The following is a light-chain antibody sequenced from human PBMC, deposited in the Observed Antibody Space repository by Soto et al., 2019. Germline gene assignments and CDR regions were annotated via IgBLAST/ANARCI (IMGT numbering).Light chain of an antibody. J-gene: IGKJ4*01. CDR2: GAS. CDR3: QQYGNSPA. Sequence: EIVLTQSPGTLYLSPGERATLSCRASQSVSSSYLAWYQQKPGQAPRLLIYGASSRATGIPDRFRGSGSGTDFTLTISRLETEDFEVYYCQQYGNSPAFGGGTKVEIK. V-gene: IGKV3-20*01. CDR1: QSVSSSY.